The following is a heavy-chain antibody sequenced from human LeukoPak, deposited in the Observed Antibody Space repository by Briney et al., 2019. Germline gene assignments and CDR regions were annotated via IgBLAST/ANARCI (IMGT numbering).Heavy chain of an antibody. J-gene: IGHJ6*02. CDR3: ARDALRGSWGQWDPRGMDV. D-gene: IGHD3-16*01. Sequence: SETLSLTCTVSGGSISSSSYYWGWIRQPPGKGLEWIGSIYYSGSTYYNPSLKSRVTISVDTSKNQFSLKLSSVTAADTAVYYCARDALRGSWGQWDPRGMDVWGQGTTVTVSS. V-gene: IGHV4-39*07. CDR1: GGSISSSSYY. CDR2: IYYSGST.